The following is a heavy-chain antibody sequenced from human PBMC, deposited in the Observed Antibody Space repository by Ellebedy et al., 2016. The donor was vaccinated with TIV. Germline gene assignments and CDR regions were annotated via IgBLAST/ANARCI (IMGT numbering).Heavy chain of an antibody. CDR1: GFTFSAYG. Sequence: GESLKISCAASGFTFSAYGMHWVRQAPGKGLEWVTYIRYDGSNKYYADSVKGRFTISRDNSKNTLFLEMNSLKAEDTAIYYVAGLWFGDSPRDNSDYWGRGTLVTVSS. D-gene: IGHD3-10*01. CDR3: AGLWFGDSPRDNSDY. V-gene: IGHV3-30*02. J-gene: IGHJ4*02. CDR2: IRYDGSNK.